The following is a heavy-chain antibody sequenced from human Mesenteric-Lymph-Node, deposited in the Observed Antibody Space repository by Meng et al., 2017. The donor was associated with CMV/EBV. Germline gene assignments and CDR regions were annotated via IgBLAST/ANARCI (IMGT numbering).Heavy chain of an antibody. V-gene: IGHV5-51*01. J-gene: IGHJ4*02. Sequence: GESLKISCKGFGYSFATNWIGWVRQMPGKGLEWMGIIHPTDSDTRYSPSFQGQVTISADKSATTAYLQWRSLQASDTAIYYCARLGGSGGSWIDSWGQGTLVTVSS. CDR2: IHPTDSDT. CDR1: GYSFATNW. D-gene: IGHD2-15*01. CDR3: ARLGGSGGSWIDS.